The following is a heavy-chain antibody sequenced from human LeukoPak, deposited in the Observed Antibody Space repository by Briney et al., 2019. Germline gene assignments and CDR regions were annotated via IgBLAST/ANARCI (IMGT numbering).Heavy chain of an antibody. J-gene: IGHJ4*02. CDR1: GGSVTSTNW. D-gene: IGHD3-3*01. Sequence: SETLSLTCGVSGGSVTSTNWWTWVRQPPGKGGEWIGEFHLDGRTNYNPSLKSRLTISVDLSENHISLKLTSVTAADTAVYYCAREGGFFRPLDYSGQGTLVTVSS. CDR2: FHLDGRT. V-gene: IGHV4-4*02. CDR3: AREGGFFRPLDY.